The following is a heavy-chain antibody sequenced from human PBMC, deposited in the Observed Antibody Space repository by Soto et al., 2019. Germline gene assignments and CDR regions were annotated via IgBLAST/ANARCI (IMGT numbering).Heavy chain of an antibody. CDR2: ISAYNGNT. J-gene: IGHJ4*02. CDR1: GYTFTSYG. Sequence: QVQLVQSGAEVKKPGASVKVSCKASGYTFTSYGISWVRQAPGQGLVWMGWISAYNGNTNYAQKLQGRXTXTXXTSTSTAYMELRSLRADDTAVYYCARSGVGEPRDYWGQGTLVTVSS. D-gene: IGHD3-16*01. V-gene: IGHV1-18*01. CDR3: ARSGVGEPRDY.